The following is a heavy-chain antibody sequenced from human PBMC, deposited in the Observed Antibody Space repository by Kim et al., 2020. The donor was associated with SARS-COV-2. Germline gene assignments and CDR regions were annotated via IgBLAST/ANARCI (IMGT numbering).Heavy chain of an antibody. V-gene: IGHV1-46*01. CDR3: ARDLSIAAAVNWFDP. D-gene: IGHD6-13*01. Sequence: ASVKVSCKASGYTFTSYYMHWVRQAPGQGLEWMGIINPSGGSTSYAQKFQGRVTMTRDTSTSTVYMELSSLRSEDTAVYYCARDLSIAAAVNWFDPWGQGTLVTVSS. CDR2: INPSGGST. CDR1: GYTFTSYY. J-gene: IGHJ5*02.